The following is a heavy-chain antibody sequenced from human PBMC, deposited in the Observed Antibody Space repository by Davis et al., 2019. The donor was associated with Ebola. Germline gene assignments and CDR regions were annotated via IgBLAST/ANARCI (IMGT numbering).Heavy chain of an antibody. CDR2: ISCSSYYI. CDR1: GFNFGTYS. D-gene: IGHD3-22*01. J-gene: IGHJ4*02. CDR3: ARDPPNYYDSGSYHPNYFDS. V-gene: IGHV3-21*06. Sequence: PGGSLRLSCVASGFNFGTYSMNWVRQAPGKGLEWVSSISCSSYYIKYVESVEGRFTVSRDNAKNSLSLQMNSLRPEDTGLYYCARDPPNYYDSGSYHPNYFDSWGRGTLVTVSS.